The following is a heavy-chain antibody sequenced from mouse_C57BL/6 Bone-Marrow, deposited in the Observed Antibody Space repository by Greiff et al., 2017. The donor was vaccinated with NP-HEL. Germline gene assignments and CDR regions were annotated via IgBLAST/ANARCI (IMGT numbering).Heavy chain of an antibody. D-gene: IGHD1-1*01. CDR1: GYTFTNYW. J-gene: IGHJ2*01. CDR2: IYPGGGYT. V-gene: IGHV1-63*01. CDR3: ARGYYGPYYFDY. Sequence: VQLQESGAELVRPGTSVKMSCKASGYTFTNYWIGWAKQRPGHGLEWIGDIYPGGGYTNYNEKFKGKATLTADKSSSTAYMQFSSLTSEDSAIYYCARGYYGPYYFDYWGQGTTLTVSS.